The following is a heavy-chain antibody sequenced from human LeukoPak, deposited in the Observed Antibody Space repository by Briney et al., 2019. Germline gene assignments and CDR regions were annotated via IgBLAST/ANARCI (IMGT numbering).Heavy chain of an antibody. CDR2: IYTNGGA. J-gene: IGHJ4*02. CDR3: AREPPGY. CDR1: GGSVTSGNYY. V-gene: IGHV4-61*02. Sequence: SQTLSLTCTVSGGSVTSGNYYWNWIRQPAGKGLEWIGRIYTNGGASYNPSLRSRITISIDASKNQFSLKLSSVTAADTAVYYCAREPPGYWGQGILVTVSS.